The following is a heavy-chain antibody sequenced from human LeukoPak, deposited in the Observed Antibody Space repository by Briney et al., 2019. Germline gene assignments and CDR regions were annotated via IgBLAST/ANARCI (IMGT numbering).Heavy chain of an antibody. D-gene: IGHD4-17*01. J-gene: IGHJ3*02. CDR2: IYYSGST. CDR1: GGSISRYY. CDR3: ARVIYGDYPNDAFDI. Sequence: SETLSLTCTVSGGSISRYYWSWIRQPPGKGLEWIGYIYYSGSTNYNPSLKSRVTISVDTSKNQFSLKLSSVTAADTAVYYCARVIYGDYPNDAFDIWGQGTMVTVSS. V-gene: IGHV4-59*01.